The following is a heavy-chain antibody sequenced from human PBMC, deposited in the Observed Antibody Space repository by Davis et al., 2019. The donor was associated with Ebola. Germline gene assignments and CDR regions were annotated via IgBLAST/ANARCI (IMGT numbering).Heavy chain of an antibody. D-gene: IGHD3-22*01. CDR2: IIPIFGTA. Sequence: AASVKVSCKASGGTFSSYAISGVRQAPGQGLEWMGGIIPIFGTANYAQKFQGRVTITADESTSTGYMELSSLRSEDTAVYYCARDHNNYDSCGPGFWGQGTLVTVSS. CDR3: ARDHNNYDSCGPGF. V-gene: IGHV1-69*13. J-gene: IGHJ4*02. CDR1: GGTFSSYA.